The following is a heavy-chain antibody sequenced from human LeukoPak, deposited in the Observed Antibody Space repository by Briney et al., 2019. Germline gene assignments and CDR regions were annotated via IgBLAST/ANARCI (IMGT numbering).Heavy chain of an antibody. CDR3: ARHRSGWFQLHNPLDY. Sequence: SETLSLTCTVSGGSISSYYWSWIRQPPGKGLEWIGYIYYSGSTNYNPSLKSRVTISVDTSKNQFSLKLSSVTAADTAVYCCARHRSGWFQLHNPLDYWGQGTLVTVSS. CDR1: GGSISSYY. V-gene: IGHV4-59*08. J-gene: IGHJ4*02. CDR2: IYYSGST. D-gene: IGHD6-19*01.